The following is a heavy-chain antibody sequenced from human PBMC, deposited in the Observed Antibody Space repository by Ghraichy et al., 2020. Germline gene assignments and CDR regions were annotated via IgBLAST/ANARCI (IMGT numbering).Heavy chain of an antibody. Sequence: GGSLRLSCAASGFTFSSYAMNWVRQAPGKGLEWVSAISGSGISTDYADSVKGRFTISRDNSKNTLYLQMNSLRAEDTAVYYCAKDFPYVFCSGYLYCGIDFWGQGTTVTVSS. CDR3: AKDFPYVFCSGYLYCGIDF. CDR2: ISGSGIST. D-gene: IGHD3-3*01. CDR1: GFTFSSYA. V-gene: IGHV3-23*01. J-gene: IGHJ6*02.